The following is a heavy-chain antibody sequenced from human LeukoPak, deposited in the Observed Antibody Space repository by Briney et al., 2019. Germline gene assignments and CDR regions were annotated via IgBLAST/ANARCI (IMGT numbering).Heavy chain of an antibody. V-gene: IGHV5-51*01. CDR3: ARQNGVATKFPWYFDL. CDR2: IYPGDSDT. J-gene: IGHJ2*01. D-gene: IGHD5-12*01. CDR1: GYSFTSYW. Sequence: GESLKISCKGSGYSFTSYWIGWVRQMPGKGLEWMGIIYPGDSDTRYSPSFQGQVTISADKSISTAYLQWSSLKASDTAMYYCARQNGVATKFPWYFDLWGRGTLVTVSS.